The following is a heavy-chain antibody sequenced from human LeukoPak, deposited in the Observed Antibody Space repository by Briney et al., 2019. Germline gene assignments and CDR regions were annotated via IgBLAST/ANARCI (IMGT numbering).Heavy chain of an antibody. V-gene: IGHV4-4*09. CDR1: GGSISSYY. Sequence: PSETLSLTCTVSGGSISSYYWSWIRQPPGKGLEWIGYIYTSGSTNYNPSLKSRVTISVDTSKNQFSLKLSSVTAADTAVYYCARRVLRRLDSDYSDYWGQGTLVTVSS. CDR2: IYTSGST. CDR3: ARRVLRRLDSDYSDY. J-gene: IGHJ4*02. D-gene: IGHD5-18*01.